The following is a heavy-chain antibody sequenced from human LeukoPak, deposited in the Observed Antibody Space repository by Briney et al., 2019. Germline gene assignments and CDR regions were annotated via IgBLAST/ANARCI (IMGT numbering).Heavy chain of an antibody. D-gene: IGHD3-22*01. CDR3: ARATWDDSSGYYEDY. Sequence: ASVKVSCKASGYTFTSYYMHWVRQAPGQGLEWMGIINPSGGSTSYAQKFQGRVTMTRDTSTSTVYMELSSLRSEDTAVYYCARATWDDSSGYYEDYWGQGTLVTVSS. V-gene: IGHV1-46*01. CDR1: GYTFTSYY. J-gene: IGHJ4*02. CDR2: INPSGGST.